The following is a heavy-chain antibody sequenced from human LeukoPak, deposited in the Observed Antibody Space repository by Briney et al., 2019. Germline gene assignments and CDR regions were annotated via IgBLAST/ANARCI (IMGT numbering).Heavy chain of an antibody. J-gene: IGHJ3*02. V-gene: IGHV1-8*01. D-gene: IGHD6-6*01. CDR2: MNPNSGNT. CDR3: AKSMAARRGGAFDI. Sequence: AASVKVSCKASGYTFTSYDINWVRQATGQGLEWMGWMNPNSGNTGYAQKFQGRVTMTRNTSISTAYMELSSLRSEDTAVYYCAKSMAARRGGAFDIWGQGTMVTVSS. CDR1: GYTFTSYD.